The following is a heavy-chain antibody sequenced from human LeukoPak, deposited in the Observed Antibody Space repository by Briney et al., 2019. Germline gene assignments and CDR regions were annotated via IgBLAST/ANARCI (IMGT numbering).Heavy chain of an antibody. Sequence: ASVKVSCKASGYTFTSYYMHWVRQAPGHGLEWMGRINPNSGGTNYAQKFQGRVTMTRDTSISTAYMELSRLRSDDTAVYYCARGVWNYSYYFDYWGQGTLVTVPS. V-gene: IGHV1-2*06. CDR3: ARGVWNYSYYFDY. J-gene: IGHJ4*02. CDR1: GYTFTSYY. D-gene: IGHD3-10*01. CDR2: INPNSGGT.